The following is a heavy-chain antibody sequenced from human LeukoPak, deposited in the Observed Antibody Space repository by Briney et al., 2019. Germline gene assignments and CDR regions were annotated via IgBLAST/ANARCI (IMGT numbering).Heavy chain of an antibody. D-gene: IGHD6-19*01. J-gene: IGHJ4*02. Sequence: PGGSLRLSCAASGFTFSSYWMHWVRQAPGKGLVWFSRINSDGSSTSYADSVKGRFTISRDNAKNTLYLQMNSLRAEDTAVYYCARETSGSGWFLISSLPYFDYRGQGTLVTVSS. CDR3: ARETSGSGWFLISSLPYFDY. V-gene: IGHV3-74*01. CDR1: GFTFSSYW. CDR2: INSDGSST.